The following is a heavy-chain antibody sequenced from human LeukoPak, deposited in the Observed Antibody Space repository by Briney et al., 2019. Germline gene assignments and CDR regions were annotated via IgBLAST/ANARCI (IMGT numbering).Heavy chain of an antibody. CDR2: INGDGSSS. CDR3: ARTSPTSHFDF. J-gene: IGHJ4*02. V-gene: IGHV3-74*01. D-gene: IGHD3-16*01. Sequence: GGSLRLSCAASGFTFTTYWMHWVRQAPGKGLVWVSRINGDGSSSNYADSVKGRFTISRDNARNTLYLQMNSLRAEDTALYYCARTSPTSHFDFWGQGTLVSVSS. CDR1: GFTFTTYW.